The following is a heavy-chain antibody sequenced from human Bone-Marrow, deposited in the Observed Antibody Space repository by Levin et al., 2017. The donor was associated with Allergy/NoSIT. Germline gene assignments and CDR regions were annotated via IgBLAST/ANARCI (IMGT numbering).Heavy chain of an antibody. Sequence: ASVKVSCKASGYTFTGYYIHWVRQAPGQGLEWMGWISPNNGDTNYAQKFQGRVTMTRDTSISTAYMELSRLRSDDTAVYYCARDQRDGYNGHKFDYWGQGIVVTVSS. CDR3: ARDQRDGYNGHKFDY. CDR2: ISPNNGDT. D-gene: IGHD5-24*01. CDR1: GYTFTGYY. J-gene: IGHJ4*02. V-gene: IGHV1-2*02.